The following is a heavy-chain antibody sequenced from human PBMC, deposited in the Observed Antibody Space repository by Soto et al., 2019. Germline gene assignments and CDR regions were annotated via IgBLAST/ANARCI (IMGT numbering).Heavy chain of an antibody. Sequence: QVTLKESGPVLVKPTETLTLTCTVSGFSLSNARMGVSWIRQPPGKALEWLAHIFSNDEKSYSTSLKSRLTTXKXTSKSPVVLTQTNMDPVDTATYYCARCCDYWAAFDYWGQGTLVTVSS. CDR2: IFSNDEK. CDR3: ARCCDYWAAFDY. D-gene: IGHD4-17*01. J-gene: IGHJ4*02. CDR1: GFSLSNARMG. V-gene: IGHV2-26*01.